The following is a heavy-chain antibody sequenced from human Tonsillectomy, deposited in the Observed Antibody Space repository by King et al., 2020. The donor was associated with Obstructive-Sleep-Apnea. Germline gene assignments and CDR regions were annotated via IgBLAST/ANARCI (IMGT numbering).Heavy chain of an antibody. Sequence: VQLVESGGGVVQPGKSLTLSCAASGFKFSSFGMHWVRQAPGKGLEWVAFIRYDGNNKYYADSVKGRFTISRDNSKNTLYLQMNSLRDEDTAVYYCAKSSDGELFPFDYWGHGTLVTVSS. D-gene: IGHD3-10*01. CDR2: IRYDGNNK. CDR1: GFKFSSFG. J-gene: IGHJ4*01. V-gene: IGHV3-30*02. CDR3: AKSSDGELFPFDY.